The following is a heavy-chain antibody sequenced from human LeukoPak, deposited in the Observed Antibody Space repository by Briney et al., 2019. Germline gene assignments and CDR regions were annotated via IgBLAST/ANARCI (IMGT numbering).Heavy chain of an antibody. J-gene: IGHJ5*02. CDR2: IVVGSGNT. D-gene: IGHD3-22*01. V-gene: IGHV1-58*01. CDR1: GFTFSTSA. Sequence: GASVKVSCKASGFTFSTSAVQWVRQARGQRLEWVGWIVVGSGNTNYAQKFQGRVTITRDMSTRTSHMELSSLRSEDTAVYHCAAAPYYHEDSGYYYFDPWGQGTLVTVSS. CDR3: AAAPYYHEDSGYYYFDP.